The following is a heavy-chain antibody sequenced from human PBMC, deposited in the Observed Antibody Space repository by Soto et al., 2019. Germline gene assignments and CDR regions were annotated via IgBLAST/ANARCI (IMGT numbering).Heavy chain of an antibody. CDR1: GFTFDDYA. CDR2: ISWNSGSI. D-gene: IGHD3-22*01. Sequence: GGSLRLSCAASGFTFDDYAMHWVRQAPGKGLEWVSGISWNSGSIGYADSVKGRFTISRDNAKNSLHLQMNSLRAEDTAVYYCAKDRPLVVITTVGYYFDYWGQGTLVTVSS. J-gene: IGHJ4*02. CDR3: AKDRPLVVITTVGYYFDY. V-gene: IGHV3-9*01.